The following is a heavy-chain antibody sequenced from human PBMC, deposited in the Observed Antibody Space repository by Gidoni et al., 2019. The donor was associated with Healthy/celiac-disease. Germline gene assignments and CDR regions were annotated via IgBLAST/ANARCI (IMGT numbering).Heavy chain of an antibody. V-gene: IGHV4-31*03. CDR1: ACAISSGGYY. D-gene: IGHD6-6*01. CDR3: ARDRVAARTFHY. Sequence: QVQLRESGPGLVKPSQTLSLTCTVFACAISSGGYYWRWSRQHPGKGLEWIGYIYYSGSNYYNPSLKSRVTISVDTSKNQFSLKLSSVTAADTAVYYCARDRVAARTFHYWGQGTLVTVSS. CDR2: IYYSGSN. J-gene: IGHJ4*02.